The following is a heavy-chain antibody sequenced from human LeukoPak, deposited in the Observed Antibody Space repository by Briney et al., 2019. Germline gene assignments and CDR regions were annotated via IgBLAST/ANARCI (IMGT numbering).Heavy chain of an antibody. Sequence: GGSLRLSCAASGFTFDDYAMHWVRQAPGKGLEWVSLISWDGGSTYYADSVKGRFTISRDNSKNSLYLQMNSLRAEDTALYYCAKDFRTTVTANYYYYGMDVWGQGTTVTVSS. D-gene: IGHD4-17*01. J-gene: IGHJ6*02. CDR3: AKDFRTTVTANYYYYGMDV. V-gene: IGHV3-43D*03. CDR1: GFTFDDYA. CDR2: ISWDGGST.